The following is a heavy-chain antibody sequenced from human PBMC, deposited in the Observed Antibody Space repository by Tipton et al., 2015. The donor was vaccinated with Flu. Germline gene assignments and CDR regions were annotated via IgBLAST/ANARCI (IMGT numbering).Heavy chain of an antibody. CDR1: GFTFSRYG. Sequence: SLRLSCAASGFTFSRYGMSWVRQAPGKGLEWVAAFSGSGGKTFFADSVKGRFTISRDNSKNTLYLQMNSLRAEDTAVYYCAKVIPELVAGLDFWGQGTLVTVSS. V-gene: IGHV3-23*01. D-gene: IGHD6-19*01. J-gene: IGHJ4*02. CDR3: AKVIPELVAGLDF. CDR2: FSGSGGKT.